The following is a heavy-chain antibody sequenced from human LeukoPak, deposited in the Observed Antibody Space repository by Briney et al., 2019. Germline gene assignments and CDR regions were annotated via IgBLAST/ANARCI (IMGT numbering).Heavy chain of an antibody. CDR2: ISSSSSYI. CDR3: ARDYLGYSDGADGSDI. J-gene: IGHJ3*02. D-gene: IGHD6-13*01. CDR1: GFTFSGYS. V-gene: IGHV3-21*01. Sequence: PGGSLRLSCAASGFTFSGYSMNWVRQAPGKGLEWVSSISSSSSYIYYADSVKGRFTISRDNAKNSLYLQMNSLRAEDTAVYYCARDYLGYSDGADGSDIWGQGTMVTVSS.